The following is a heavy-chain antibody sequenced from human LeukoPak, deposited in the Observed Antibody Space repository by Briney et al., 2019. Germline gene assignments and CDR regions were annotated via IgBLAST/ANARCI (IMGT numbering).Heavy chain of an antibody. CDR1: GGTFRNYA. Sequence: GSSVKVSCKPSGGTFRNYAISSVRQAPGQGLEWMGRIIPIFDSVNYAQKFQGRVTITADKSTSTAYMDLSSLRSEDTAVYYCARDSSGWYGGFFFDFWGQGTLVTVSS. D-gene: IGHD6-19*01. J-gene: IGHJ4*02. CDR2: IIPIFDSV. CDR3: ARDSSGWYGGFFFDF. V-gene: IGHV1-69*06.